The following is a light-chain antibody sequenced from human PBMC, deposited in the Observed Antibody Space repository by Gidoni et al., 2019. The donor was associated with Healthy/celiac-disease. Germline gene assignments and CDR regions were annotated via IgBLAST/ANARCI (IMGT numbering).Light chain of an antibody. CDR3: QQCGSSPRT. V-gene: IGKV3-20*01. CDR2: GAS. Sequence: EIVSTQAPGTLSLSPGERATLSCRASQSVSSSYLAWYQQKPGQAPRLLIYGASSRATGIPDRFSGSGSGTDFTLTISRLEPEDFAVYYCQQCGSSPRTFGQGTKLEIK. J-gene: IGKJ2*01. CDR1: QSVSSSY.